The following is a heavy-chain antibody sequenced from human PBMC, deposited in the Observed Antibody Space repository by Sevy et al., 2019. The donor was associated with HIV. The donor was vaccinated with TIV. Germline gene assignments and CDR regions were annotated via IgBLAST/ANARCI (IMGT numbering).Heavy chain of an antibody. D-gene: IGHD6-6*01. CDR3: ARDQAESSSSGGLDS. CDR2: IYYSGST. Sequence: SETLSLTCSVSGASVSSGSFFWTWIRQAPGKGLEWIGYIYYSGSTNYNPSLKSRVTFSVDTSKNQFSLKLRSVTAADTAVYYCARDQAESSSSGGLDSWGPGALVTVSS. CDR1: GASVSSGSFF. V-gene: IGHV4-61*01. J-gene: IGHJ4*02.